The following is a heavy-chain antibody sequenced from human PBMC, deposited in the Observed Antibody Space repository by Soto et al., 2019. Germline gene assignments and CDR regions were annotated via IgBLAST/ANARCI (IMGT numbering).Heavy chain of an antibody. J-gene: IGHJ4*02. D-gene: IGHD3-22*01. CDR3: ARRSDSSGYY. Sequence: SETLSLTCTVSGGSISSSSYYWGWIRQPPGKGLEWIGSIYYSGSTYYNPSLKSRVTISVDTSKNQFSLKLSSVTAADTAVYYCARRSDSSGYYWGQGTLVTISS. CDR1: GGSISSSSYY. V-gene: IGHV4-39*01. CDR2: IYYSGST.